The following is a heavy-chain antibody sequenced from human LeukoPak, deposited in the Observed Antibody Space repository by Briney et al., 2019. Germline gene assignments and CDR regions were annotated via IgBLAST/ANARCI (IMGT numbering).Heavy chain of an antibody. J-gene: IGHJ4*02. Sequence: ASVKVSCKASGYTFTSYDINWVRQATGQGLEWMGWMNPNSGNTGHAQKFQGRVTITRNTSISTAYMELSSLRSEDTAVYYCARGLSIMVRGVMGYWGQGTLVTVSS. CDR2: MNPNSGNT. D-gene: IGHD3-10*01. V-gene: IGHV1-8*03. CDR1: GYTFTSYD. CDR3: ARGLSIMVRGVMGY.